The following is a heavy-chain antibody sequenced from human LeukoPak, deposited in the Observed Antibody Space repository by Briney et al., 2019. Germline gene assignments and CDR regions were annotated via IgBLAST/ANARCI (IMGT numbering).Heavy chain of an antibody. D-gene: IGHD6-13*01. J-gene: IGHJ4*02. CDR1: GGSFTRSSYF. V-gene: IGHV4-39*01. Sequence: PSETLSLTCTVSGGSFTRSSYFWGWIRQPPGKGLEWIGSIFYSGSTYYNPSLKSRVTISVDTSKNQFSLKLSSVTAADTAVYYCARSSLVWGQGTLVTVSS. CDR2: IFYSGST. CDR3: ARSSLV.